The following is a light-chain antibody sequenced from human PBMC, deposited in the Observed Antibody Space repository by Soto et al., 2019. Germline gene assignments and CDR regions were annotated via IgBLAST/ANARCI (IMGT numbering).Light chain of an antibody. CDR2: KAS. V-gene: IGKV1-5*03. CDR1: QSINNW. CDR3: QQYAGYSRT. Sequence: DVQMTQSPSTLSASVGDRVTITCRASQSINNWLAWYQQRPGKAPKLLIYKASTLETGVSSRFSGSGSGTEFTLTITGLQPDDFATYYCQQYAGYSRTFGQGTKVDIK. J-gene: IGKJ1*01.